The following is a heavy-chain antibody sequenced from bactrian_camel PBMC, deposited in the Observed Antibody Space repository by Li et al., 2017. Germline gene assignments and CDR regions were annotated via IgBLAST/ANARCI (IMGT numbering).Heavy chain of an antibody. CDR3: AARAGICGRNDNWSQMKF. CDR2: ICTGVGIT. CDR1: EYTFSSKC. D-gene: IGHD7*01. J-gene: IGHJ4*01. V-gene: IGHV3-3*01. Sequence: HVQLVESGGGSVEAGGSLRLSCVAPEYTFSSKCAGWFRQVPGKEREGIAAICTGVGITYYDDSVKDRFTIQDNTEHAVDLQMNSLKPEDTAMYYCAARAGICGRNDNWSQMKFRGQGTQVTVS.